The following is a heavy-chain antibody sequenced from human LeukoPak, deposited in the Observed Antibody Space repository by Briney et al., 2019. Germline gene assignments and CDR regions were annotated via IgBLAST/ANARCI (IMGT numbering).Heavy chain of an antibody. V-gene: IGHV3-74*01. CDR2: INSDGSST. J-gene: IGHJ5*02. CDR3: ARGLSGYSSSLGS. CDR1: VFTFSSYW. D-gene: IGHD6-6*01. Sequence: GGSLRLSCAASVFTFSSYWMYWVRQAPGKGLVWVSRINSDGSSTSYAGSVKGRFTISRDNAKNTLYLQMRSLRAEDTAVYYCARGLSGYSSSLGSWGQGTLVTVSS.